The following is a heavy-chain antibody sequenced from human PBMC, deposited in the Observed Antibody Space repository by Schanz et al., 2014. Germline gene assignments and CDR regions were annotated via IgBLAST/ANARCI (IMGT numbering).Heavy chain of an antibody. CDR3: AKQIHYDILTVTRN. CDR2: ISNDGSIK. V-gene: IGHV3-30-3*01. Sequence: QVQLLQFGGGVVQPGRSLRLSCAASGFTFSSYAMHWVRQAPGKGLEWVALISNDGSIKYYADSVEGRFTISRDNSRNTLYLQMNRLRAEDTAVYYCAKQIHYDILTVTRNWGQGTLVTVSS. J-gene: IGHJ4*02. D-gene: IGHD3-9*01. CDR1: GFTFSSYA.